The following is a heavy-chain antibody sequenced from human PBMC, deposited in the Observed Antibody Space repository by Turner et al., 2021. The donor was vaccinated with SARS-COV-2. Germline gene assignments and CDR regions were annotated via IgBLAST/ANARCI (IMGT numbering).Heavy chain of an antibody. V-gene: IGHV1-18*01. D-gene: IGHD3-22*01. J-gene: IGHJ4*02. CDR1: GYTFTSYG. Sequence: QVQLVQSGAEVTKPGASVKVSCKASGYTFTSYGINWVRQAPGQGLEWMGWISAYNGNTNYAQKLQGRVTMTTDTSTSTAYMELRSLRSDDTAVYYCAREGSDYYDSSGLLDYWGQGTLVTVSS. CDR3: AREGSDYYDSSGLLDY. CDR2: ISAYNGNT.